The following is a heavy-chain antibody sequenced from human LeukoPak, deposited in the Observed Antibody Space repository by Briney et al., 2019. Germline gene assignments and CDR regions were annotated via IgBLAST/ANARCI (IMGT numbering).Heavy chain of an antibody. J-gene: IGHJ4*02. V-gene: IGHV1-2*02. Sequence: ASVKVSCKASGYSFTGYYMHWVRQAPGQGLEWMGWINPNSGDTKYAQKFQGRVTMTRDTSISTAYMELTRLRSDDTAVYYCARFAVHRRLTVAGQFGLDYWGQGTLVSVSS. D-gene: IGHD6-19*01. CDR1: GYSFTGYY. CDR3: ARFAVHRRLTVAGQFGLDY. CDR2: INPNSGDT.